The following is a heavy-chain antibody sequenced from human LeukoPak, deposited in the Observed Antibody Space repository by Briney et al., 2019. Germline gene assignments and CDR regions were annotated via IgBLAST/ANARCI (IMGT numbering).Heavy chain of an antibody. CDR1: GYTFTSYY. CDR2: INPSGGST. CDR3: TRDQVRYSSGWTSGGY. D-gene: IGHD6-19*01. Sequence: ASVKVSCKASGYTFTSYYMQWVRHAPGQGLEWMGIINPSGGSTSYAQKFQGRVTMTRDTSTSTVYMELSSLRSEDTGVYYCTRDQVRYSSGWTSGGYWGQGTLVTVSS. J-gene: IGHJ4*02. V-gene: IGHV1-46*01.